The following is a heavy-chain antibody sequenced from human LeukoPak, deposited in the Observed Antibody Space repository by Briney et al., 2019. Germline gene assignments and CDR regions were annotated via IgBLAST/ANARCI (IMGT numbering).Heavy chain of an antibody. CDR1: GGSISSYY. V-gene: IGHV4-59*01. CDR2: IYYSGST. J-gene: IGHJ4*02. CDR3: ASGPGPDTYDFWSGYQYYFDY. Sequence: SETLSLTCTVSGGSISSYYWSWIRQPPGKGLEWIGYIYYSGSTNYNPSLKSRVTISVDTSKNQFSLKLSSVTAADTAVYYCASGPGPDTYDFWSGYQYYFDYWGQGTLVTVSS. D-gene: IGHD3-3*01.